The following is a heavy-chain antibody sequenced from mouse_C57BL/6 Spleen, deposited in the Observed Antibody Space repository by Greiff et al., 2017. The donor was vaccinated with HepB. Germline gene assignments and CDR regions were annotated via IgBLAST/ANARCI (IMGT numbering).Heavy chain of an antibody. D-gene: IGHD3-2*02. Sequence: EVKLVESGGGLVKPGGSLKLSCAASGSTFSSYAMSWVRQTPEKRLEWVATISDGGSYTYYQDNVKGRFTISRDNAKNNLYLQMSHLKSEDTAMYYCARDSSGYYFDYWGQGTTLTVSS. V-gene: IGHV5-4*01. J-gene: IGHJ2*01. CDR2: ISDGGSYT. CDR3: ARDSSGYYFDY. CDR1: GSTFSSYA.